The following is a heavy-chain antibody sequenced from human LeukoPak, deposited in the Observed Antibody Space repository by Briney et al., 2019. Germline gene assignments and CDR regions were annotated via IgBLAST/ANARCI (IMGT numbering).Heavy chain of an antibody. CDR3: ARDWDTDGMDV. V-gene: IGHV3-74*01. Sequence: PGGSLRLSCAASRFTFSSYWMHCVRQAPGKGLVWVSRINNDGSSTNYADSVKGRFTISRDNAKNTLYLQMNSLRAEDTAVYYCARDWDTDGMDVWGQGTTVTVSS. CDR2: INNDGSST. D-gene: IGHD1-26*01. J-gene: IGHJ6*02. CDR1: RFTFSSYW.